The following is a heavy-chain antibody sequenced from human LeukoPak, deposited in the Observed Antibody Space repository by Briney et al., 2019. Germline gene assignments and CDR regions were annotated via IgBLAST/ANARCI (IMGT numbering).Heavy chain of an antibody. J-gene: IGHJ4*02. CDR3: ARDDIVVVVAATGNFDY. D-gene: IGHD2-15*01. V-gene: IGHV1-46*01. CDR2: INPSGGST. CDR1: GYTFTSYY. Sequence: GASVKVSCKASGYTFTSYYMHWVRQAPGQGLEWMGIINPSGGSTNYAQKLQGRVTMTTDTSTSTAYMELRSLRSDDTAVYYCARDDIVVVVAATGNFDYWGQGTLVTVSS.